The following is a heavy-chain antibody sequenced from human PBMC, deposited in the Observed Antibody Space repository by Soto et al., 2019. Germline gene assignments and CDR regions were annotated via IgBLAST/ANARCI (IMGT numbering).Heavy chain of an antibody. Sequence: NPSETLSLTCTVSGGSISSGGYYWSWIRQHPGKGLEWIGYIYYSGSTYYNPSLKSRVTISVDTSKNQFSLKLSSVTAAGTAVYYCASYGSGHYYYYGMDVWGQGTTVTVSS. CDR2: IYYSGST. D-gene: IGHD3-10*01. CDR1: GGSISSGGYY. V-gene: IGHV4-31*03. J-gene: IGHJ6*02. CDR3: ASYGSGHYYYYGMDV.